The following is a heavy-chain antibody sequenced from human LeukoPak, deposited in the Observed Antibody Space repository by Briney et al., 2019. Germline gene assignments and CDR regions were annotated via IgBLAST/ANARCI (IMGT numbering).Heavy chain of an antibody. CDR3: AKDGAREYQLLYLVNWFDP. V-gene: IGHV3-7*01. CDR2: IKKDVGEK. CDR1: GFTFSSHW. J-gene: IGHJ5*02. Sequence: GGSLRLSCAASGFTFSSHWMTWIRQAPGKGLEWVASIKKDVGEKFYVDSVKGRFTISRDNAKNSLYLQMNSLRAEDTAVYYCAKDGAREYQLLYLVNWFDPWGQGTLVTVSS. D-gene: IGHD2-2*02.